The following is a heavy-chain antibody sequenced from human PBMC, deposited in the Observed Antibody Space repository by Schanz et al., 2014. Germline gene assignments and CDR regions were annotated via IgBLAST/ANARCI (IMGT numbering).Heavy chain of an antibody. CDR2: ISGSGGST. D-gene: IGHD5-12*01. CDR3: ARDFHGYGPHLDY. Sequence: EVQLLESGGGLVQPGGSLRLSCAASGFNFNNFAMTWVRQAPGKGLEWVIVISGSGGSTYYADSVRGRFTVSRDNSKNTLYLQLNSLRAEDTAVYYCARDFHGYGPHLDYWGQGSLVTVSS. J-gene: IGHJ4*02. V-gene: IGHV3-23*01. CDR1: GFNFNNFA.